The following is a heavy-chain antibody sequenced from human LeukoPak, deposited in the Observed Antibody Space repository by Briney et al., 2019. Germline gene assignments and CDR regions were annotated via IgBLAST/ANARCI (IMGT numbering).Heavy chain of an antibody. V-gene: IGHV3-21*01. Sequence: GGSLRLSCAASGFTFSSCSMNWVRQAPGKGLEWASSISSSSSYIYYADSVKGRFTISRDNAKNSLYLQMNSLRAEDTAVYYCATGTIVGATPADYWGQGTLVTVSS. CDR3: ATGTIVGATPADY. CDR1: GFTFSSCS. CDR2: ISSSSSYI. J-gene: IGHJ4*02. D-gene: IGHD1-26*01.